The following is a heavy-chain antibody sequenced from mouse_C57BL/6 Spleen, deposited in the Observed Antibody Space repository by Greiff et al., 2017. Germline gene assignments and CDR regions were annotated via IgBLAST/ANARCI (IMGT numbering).Heavy chain of an antibody. CDR1: GYTFTDYY. D-gene: IGHD1-1*01. CDR3: ARSDYYGSLMDY. V-gene: IGHV1-75*01. J-gene: IGHJ4*01. Sequence: VKLQESGPELVKPGASVKISCKASGYTFTDYYINWVKQRPGQGLEWIGWIFPGSGSTYYNEKFKGKATLTVDKSSSTAYMLLSSLTSEDSAVYFCARSDYYGSLMDYWGQGTSVTVSS. CDR2: IFPGSGST.